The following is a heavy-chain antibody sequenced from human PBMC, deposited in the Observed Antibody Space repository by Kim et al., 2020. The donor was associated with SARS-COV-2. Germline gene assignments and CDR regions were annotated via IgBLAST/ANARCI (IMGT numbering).Heavy chain of an antibody. CDR1: GFSLSTSGVS. J-gene: IGHJ4*01. D-gene: IGHD1-7*01. V-gene: IGHV2-5*02. CDR2: IYWDGDK. CDR3: AHIVTGTTRYLEY. Sequence: SGPTLVNPTQTLTLTCTFSGFSLSTSGVSVGWIRQPPGKALEWLAVIYWDGDKRDRPSLKSRLTIMKDISKSQVVLIMTNMNPVDTTTYYCAHIVTGTTRYLEYWGRGNRVTVSS.